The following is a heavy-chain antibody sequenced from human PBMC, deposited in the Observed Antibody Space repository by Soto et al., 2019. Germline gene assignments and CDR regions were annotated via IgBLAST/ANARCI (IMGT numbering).Heavy chain of an antibody. D-gene: IGHD2-15*01. Sequence: EVQLVESGGGLVQPGRSLRLSCAASGFTFDDYAMHWVRQAPGKGLEWVSGISWNSGSIGYADSVKGRFTISSDNAKNSLYLQMNSLRAEDTALYYWAKDTSGGSTPGGAFDIWGQGTMVTVSS. CDR2: ISWNSGSI. CDR1: GFTFDDYA. V-gene: IGHV3-9*01. CDR3: AKDTSGGSTPGGAFDI. J-gene: IGHJ3*02.